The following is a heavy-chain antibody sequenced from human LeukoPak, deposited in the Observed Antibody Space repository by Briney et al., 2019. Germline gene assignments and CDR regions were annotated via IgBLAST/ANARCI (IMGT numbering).Heavy chain of an antibody. D-gene: IGHD4-17*01. V-gene: IGHV3-66*01. Sequence: GGSLRLSCAVSGFTVSSNYMSWVRQAPGKGLEWVSVIYSGGRTYYTDSVKGRFTISRDNSKNTLYLQMNSLRAEDTAVYYCARESVTPGGYFDFWGQGTLVTVSS. CDR3: ARESVTPGGYFDF. J-gene: IGHJ4*02. CDR1: GFTVSSNY. CDR2: IYSGGRT.